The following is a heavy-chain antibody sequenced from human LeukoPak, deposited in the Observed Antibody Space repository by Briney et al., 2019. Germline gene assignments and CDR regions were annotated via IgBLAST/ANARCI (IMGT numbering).Heavy chain of an antibody. CDR1: GFTFSSYE. Sequence: GGSLRLSCAASGFTFSSYEMNWVRQAPGKGLEWVSYISSSGSTIYYADSAKGRFTISRDNAKNSLYLQMNSPRAEDTAVYYCARANEVGAFDIWGQGTMVTVSS. J-gene: IGHJ3*02. CDR2: ISSSGSTI. D-gene: IGHD4/OR15-4a*01. V-gene: IGHV3-48*03. CDR3: ARANEVGAFDI.